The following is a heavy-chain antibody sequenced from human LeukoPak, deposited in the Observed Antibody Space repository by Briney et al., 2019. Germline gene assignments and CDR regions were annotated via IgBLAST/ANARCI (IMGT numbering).Heavy chain of an antibody. J-gene: IGHJ4*02. CDR2: INDNGAGT. D-gene: IGHD3-10*01. V-gene: IGHV3-23*01. CDR3: AKSPAIRGVRYFDY. Sequence: GGSLRLSCAASGFTFSSYAMSWVRQAPGKGLKWVSTINDNGAGTYYADSVKGRFTISRDNSYNTMYLQMNSLRAEDTAVYYCAKSPAIRGVRYFDYWGQGTLVTVSS. CDR1: GFTFSSYA.